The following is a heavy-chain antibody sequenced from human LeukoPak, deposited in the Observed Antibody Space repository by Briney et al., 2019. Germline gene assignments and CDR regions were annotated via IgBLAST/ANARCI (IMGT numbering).Heavy chain of an antibody. D-gene: IGHD3-9*01. J-gene: IGHJ2*01. CDR2: ISSSSSYI. Sequence: GGSLRLSCAASGFTFSSYGMNWVRQAPGKGLEWVSSISSSSSYIYYADSVQGRFTITRDNAKNSLYLQMNCLRAEDTAVYYCARQYSDILTGYHRGELYWYFDLWGRGTLVTVSS. CDR1: GFTFSSYG. V-gene: IGHV3-21*04. CDR3: ARQYSDILTGYHRGELYWYFDL.